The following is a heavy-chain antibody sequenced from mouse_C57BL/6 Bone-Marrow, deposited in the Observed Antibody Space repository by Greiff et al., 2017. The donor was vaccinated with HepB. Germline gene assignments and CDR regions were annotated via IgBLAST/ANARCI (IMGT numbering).Heavy chain of an antibody. D-gene: IGHD1-1*01. CDR3: TRAITTVVAYYFDY. J-gene: IGHJ2*01. CDR1: GYTFTSYW. Sequence: EVQLQQSGTVLARPGASVKMSCKTSGYTFTSYWMHWVKQRPGQGLEWIGAIYPGNSDTSYNQKFKGKAKLTAATSASTAYMELSSLTNEDSAVYYCTRAITTVVAYYFDYWGQGTTLTVSS. V-gene: IGHV1-5*01. CDR2: IYPGNSDT.